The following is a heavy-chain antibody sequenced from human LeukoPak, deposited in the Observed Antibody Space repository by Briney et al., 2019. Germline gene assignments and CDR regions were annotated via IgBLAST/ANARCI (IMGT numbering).Heavy chain of an antibody. CDR1: GGSISSSSYY. Sequence: SETLSLTCTVSGGSISSSSYYWGWIRQPPGTGLEWIGSIYYSGSTYYNPSLKSRVSISVDTSKNQFSLKLNSVTAADTAVYYCARRLEYYYGSGSYLTPWGQGTLVTVSS. J-gene: IGHJ5*02. D-gene: IGHD3-10*01. CDR2: IYYSGST. CDR3: ARRLEYYYGSGSYLTP. V-gene: IGHV4-39*01.